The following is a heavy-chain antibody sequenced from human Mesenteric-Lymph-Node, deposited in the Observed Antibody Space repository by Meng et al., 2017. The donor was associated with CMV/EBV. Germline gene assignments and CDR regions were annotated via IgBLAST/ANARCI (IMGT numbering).Heavy chain of an antibody. D-gene: IGHD2-8*01. J-gene: IGHJ6*02. CDR1: GYTFSDYY. Sequence: ASVKVSCKASGYTFSDYYVHWVRQAPGQGLEWMGWISAYNGNTNYAQKLQGRVTMTTDTSTSTAYMELRSLRSDDTAVYYCAKGYCTGTDCRTDYYYGMDVWGQGTTVTVSS. V-gene: IGHV1-18*04. CDR2: ISAYNGNT. CDR3: AKGYCTGTDCRTDYYYGMDV.